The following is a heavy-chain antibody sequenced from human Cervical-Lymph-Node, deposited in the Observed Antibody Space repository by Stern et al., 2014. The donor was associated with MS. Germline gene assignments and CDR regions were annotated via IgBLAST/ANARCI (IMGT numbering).Heavy chain of an antibody. J-gene: IGHJ5*02. V-gene: IGHV1-69*01. CDR1: GGTFSSSA. D-gene: IGHD4-17*01. Sequence: VQLEESEAEVKKPGSSVKISCKASGGTFSSSAISWVRQAPGQGLEWMGVIIPMFGTSNYAQKFRGKVTITADESTTTAYMELSSLRSEDTAVYYCARATVTPHWFDPWGQGTLVTVSS. CDR2: IIPMFGTS. CDR3: ARATVTPHWFDP.